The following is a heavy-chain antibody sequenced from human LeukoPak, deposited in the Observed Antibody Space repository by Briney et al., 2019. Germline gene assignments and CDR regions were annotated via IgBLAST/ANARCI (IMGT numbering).Heavy chain of an antibody. CDR1: GGSVSSGSYY. V-gene: IGHV4-61*01. CDR2: IYYSGST. CDR3: AREGVVFDP. J-gene: IGHJ5*02. Sequence: PSETLSLTCTVSGGSVSSGSYYWSWIRQPPGKGLEWIGYIYYSGSTNYNPSLKSRVTISVDTSKNQFSLKLSSVTAADTAVYYCAREGVVFDPWGQGTLVTVSS. D-gene: IGHD2-8*01.